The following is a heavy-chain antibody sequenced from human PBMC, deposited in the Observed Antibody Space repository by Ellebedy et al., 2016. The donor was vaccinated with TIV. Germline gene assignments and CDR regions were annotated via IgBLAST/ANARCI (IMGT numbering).Heavy chain of an antibody. V-gene: IGHV3-48*02. CDR1: GFTFSSYA. J-gene: IGHJ4*02. CDR2: ISGSSSTT. CDR3: VRRSVDF. Sequence: PGGSLRLSCAASGFTFSSYAMSWVRQAPGKGLEWVSAISGSSSTTWSADSVKGRFTISRDNAKNSLYLQMNSLRDEDTAVYHCVRRSVDFWGQGTLVTVSS.